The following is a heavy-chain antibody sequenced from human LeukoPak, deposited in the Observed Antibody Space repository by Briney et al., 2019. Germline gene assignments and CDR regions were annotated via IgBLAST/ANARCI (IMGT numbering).Heavy chain of an antibody. Sequence: GGSLRLSCAASGFTFSNYWMHWVRQAPGKGLVWVSRINTDGSSTSYADSVKGRFTISRDNAKNTLYLQMNSLRAEDTAVYYCAREDSGYSSSWYFGYWGQGTLVTVSS. V-gene: IGHV3-74*01. CDR2: INTDGSST. J-gene: IGHJ4*02. D-gene: IGHD6-13*01. CDR1: GFTFSNYW. CDR3: AREDSGYSSSWYFGY.